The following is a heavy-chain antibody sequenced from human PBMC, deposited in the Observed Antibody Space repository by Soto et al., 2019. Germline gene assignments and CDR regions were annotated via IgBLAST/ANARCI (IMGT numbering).Heavy chain of an antibody. CDR1: GGSISSSSYY. J-gene: IGHJ5*02. Sequence: SETLSLTCTVSGGSISSSSYYWGWIRQPPGKGLEWIGSIYYSGSTYYNPSLKSRVTISVDTSKNQFSLKLSSVTAADTAVYYCAKDSGYNYGYFRWFDPWAQGTLVTVSS. V-gene: IGHV4-39*02. CDR3: AKDSGYNYGYFRWFDP. CDR2: IYYSGST. D-gene: IGHD5-18*01.